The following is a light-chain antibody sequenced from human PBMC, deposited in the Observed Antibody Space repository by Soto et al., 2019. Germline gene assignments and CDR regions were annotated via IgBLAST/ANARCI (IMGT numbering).Light chain of an antibody. J-gene: IGKJ1*01. CDR1: QSISSW. Sequence: TQSPSTLSSSVRDRNTITCRASQSISSWLAWYQQKPGKDPXXLIYDASSLESGVPSRFSGSGSGTVFTLTISSLQPDDFATYYCQQYNSYWTFGQGTKVDI. CDR2: DAS. V-gene: IGKV1-5*01. CDR3: QQYNSYWT.